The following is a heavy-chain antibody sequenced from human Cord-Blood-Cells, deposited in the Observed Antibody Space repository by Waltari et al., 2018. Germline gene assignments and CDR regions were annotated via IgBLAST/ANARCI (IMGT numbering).Heavy chain of an antibody. CDR1: GYSFTSYW. CDR3: ARTYYDFWSGYYYFDY. J-gene: IGHJ4*02. CDR2: IYSGDSDT. D-gene: IGHD3-3*01. Sequence: EVQLVQSGAEVKKPGESLKISCKGSGYSFTSYWIGWVRQMPGKGLEWMGFIYSGDSDTRNSPSFQGQVTISADKSISTAYLQWSSLKAADTAMYYCARTYYDFWSGYYYFDYWGQGTLVTVSS. V-gene: IGHV5-51*01.